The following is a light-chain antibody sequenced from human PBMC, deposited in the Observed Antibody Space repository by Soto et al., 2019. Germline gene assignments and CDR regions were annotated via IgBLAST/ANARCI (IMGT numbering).Light chain of an antibody. CDR1: SSDVGGYNY. V-gene: IGLV2-14*01. CDR3: SSYTSSSTREV. CDR2: EVS. Sequence: QSALTQPASVSGSPGQSITISCTGTSSDVGGYNYVSWYQQHPGKAPKLMIYEVSNRPSGVPNRFSGSKSGNTASLTISGLQAEDEADYYCSSYTSSSTREVFGTGTKVTVL. J-gene: IGLJ1*01.